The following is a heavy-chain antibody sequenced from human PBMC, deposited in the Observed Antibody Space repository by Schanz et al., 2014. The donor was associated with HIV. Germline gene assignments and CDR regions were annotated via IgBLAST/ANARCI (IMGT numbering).Heavy chain of an antibody. CDR3: VLPSAKIVGGLGEHYFDH. CDR2: TSYDGTKK. D-gene: IGHD1-26*01. J-gene: IGHJ4*02. CDR1: GFNFNSYG. Sequence: QVQLAESGGGVVRPGRSLRLSCVASGFNFNSYGMHWVRQAPGKGLEWVAVTSYDGTKKHYADSVKGRFTISRDNSKNSLSLLIKSLRAEDTAVYYCVLPSAKIVGGLGEHYFDHWGQGTLVTVSS. V-gene: IGHV3-30*03.